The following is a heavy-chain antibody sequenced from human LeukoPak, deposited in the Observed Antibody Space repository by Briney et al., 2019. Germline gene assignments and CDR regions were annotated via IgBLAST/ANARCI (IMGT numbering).Heavy chain of an antibody. Sequence: GRSLRLSCAASGFTFSSYAMHWVRQAPGKGLEWVAVISYDGSNKYYADSVRGRFTISRDNSKNTLYLQMNSLRAEDTAVYYCARDRQLDYYYYGMDVWGKGTTVTVSS. CDR3: ARDRQLDYYYYGMDV. CDR2: ISYDGSNK. J-gene: IGHJ6*04. D-gene: IGHD1-1*01. V-gene: IGHV3-30*04. CDR1: GFTFSSYA.